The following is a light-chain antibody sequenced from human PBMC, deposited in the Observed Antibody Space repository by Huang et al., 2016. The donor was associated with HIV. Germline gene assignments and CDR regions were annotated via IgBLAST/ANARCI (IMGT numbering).Light chain of an antibody. CDR2: GSS. CDR1: ETVTSGY. V-gene: IGKV3-20*01. CDR3: QQYGGSPRT. Sequence: EIVLTQSPGTLSLSPGERATLACRASETVTSGYLAWYQQKPGQASRLLIFGSSTRATGIPDRFTGSGSGTDFTLTITRLEREDFAMYYCQQYGGSPRTFGQGTKLELK. J-gene: IGKJ2*01.